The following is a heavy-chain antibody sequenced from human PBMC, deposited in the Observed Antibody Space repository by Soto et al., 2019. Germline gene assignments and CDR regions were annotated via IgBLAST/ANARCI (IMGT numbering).Heavy chain of an antibody. Sequence: SETLSLTCPVSAGSISSGGYYWSWVRQYPGNGLEWIAYIYHSGSTYYNPSLKPRLTISVDTAKNEFSLTLSSVTAADTAVYYCAGDVHGSGGYGMDVWGQGTTVTVSS. CDR1: AGSISSGGYY. J-gene: IGHJ6*02. CDR3: AGDVHGSGGYGMDV. V-gene: IGHV4-31*03. CDR2: IYHSGST. D-gene: IGHD2-8*02.